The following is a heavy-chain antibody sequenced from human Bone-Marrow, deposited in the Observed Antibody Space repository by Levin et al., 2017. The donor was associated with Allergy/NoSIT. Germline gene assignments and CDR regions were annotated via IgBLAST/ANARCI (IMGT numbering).Heavy chain of an antibody. CDR1: GFSFSLYA. Sequence: AGGSLRLSCAASGFSFSLYAMNWVRQSPGKGLEWVSGISGSGGSDYYADSVTGRFVISRDNSNDTLFLQMNSLRADDTAIYYCIKGSKYGVAAGWFDTWGQGTPVTVSS. CDR3: IKGSKYGVAAGWFDT. D-gene: IGHD3-3*01. V-gene: IGHV3-23*01. CDR2: ISGSGGSD. J-gene: IGHJ5*02.